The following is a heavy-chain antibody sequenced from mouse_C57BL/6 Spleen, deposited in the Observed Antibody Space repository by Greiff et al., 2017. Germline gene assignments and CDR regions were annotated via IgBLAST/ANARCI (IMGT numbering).Heavy chain of an antibody. J-gene: IGHJ2*01. V-gene: IGHV5-4*01. Sequence: EVKLMESGGGLVKPGGSLKLSCAASGFTFSSYAMSWVRQTPEKRLEWVATISDGGSYTYYPDNVKGRFTISRDNAKNNLYLQMSHLKSEDTAMYYCARDADYGSFDYWGQGTPLTVSS. CDR2: ISDGGSYT. CDR1: GFTFSSYA. CDR3: ARDADYGSFDY. D-gene: IGHD1-1*01.